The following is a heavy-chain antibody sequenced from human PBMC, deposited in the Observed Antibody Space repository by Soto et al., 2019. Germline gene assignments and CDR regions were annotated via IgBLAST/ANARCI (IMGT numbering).Heavy chain of an antibody. Sequence: LRLSCAASGFTFSNYWMNWVRQAPGKGLEWVANIKRDGSEKYYVDSVKGRFTISRDNAKNSLSLQMNSLRAEDTAVYYCWGAGPGGWGQGTLVTVSS. J-gene: IGHJ4*02. CDR2: IKRDGSEK. CDR1: GFTFSNYW. CDR3: WGAGPGG. D-gene: IGHD3-16*01. V-gene: IGHV3-7*03.